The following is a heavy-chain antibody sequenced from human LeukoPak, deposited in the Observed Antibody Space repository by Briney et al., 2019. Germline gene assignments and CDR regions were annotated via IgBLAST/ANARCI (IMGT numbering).Heavy chain of an antibody. D-gene: IGHD2-2*02. CDR1: GGSISSSSYY. CDR2: IYYSGST. Sequence: SETLSLTCTVPGGSISSSSYYWGWIRQPPGKGLEWIGSIYYSGSTYYNPSLKSRVTISVDTSKNQFSLKLSSVTAADTAVYYCARHRVVPAAIYPFDYWGQGTLVTVSS. V-gene: IGHV4-39*01. CDR3: ARHRVVPAAIYPFDY. J-gene: IGHJ4*02.